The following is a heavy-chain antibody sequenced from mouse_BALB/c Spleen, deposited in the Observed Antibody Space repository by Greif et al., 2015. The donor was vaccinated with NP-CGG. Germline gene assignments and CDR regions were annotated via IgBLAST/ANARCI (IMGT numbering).Heavy chain of an antibody. Sequence: VQLQESGPELVKPGASVKISCKASGYAFSSSWMNWVKQRPGQGLEWIGRIYPGDGDTNYNGKFKGKATLTADKSSSTAYMQLSSLTSVDSAVYFCARERGYYFDYWGQGTTLTVSS. J-gene: IGHJ2*01. V-gene: IGHV1-82*01. CDR1: GYAFSSSW. CDR3: ARERGYYFDY. CDR2: IYPGDGDT.